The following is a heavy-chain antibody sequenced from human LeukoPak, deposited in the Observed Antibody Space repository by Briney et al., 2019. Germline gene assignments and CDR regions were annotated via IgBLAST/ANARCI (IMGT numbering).Heavy chain of an antibody. J-gene: IGHJ4*02. CDR1: GDSVSNNSAI. Sequence: SQTLSLTCAISGDSVSNNSAIWIWIRQSPSRGLQWLGRTYYRSKWYNDYVVSVKSRITLNVDTSKNQFSLQLNPVTPEDTAVYYCARSSNLHYFDYWGQGTQVTVSS. CDR2: TYYRSKWYN. V-gene: IGHV6-1*01. CDR3: ARSSNLHYFDY.